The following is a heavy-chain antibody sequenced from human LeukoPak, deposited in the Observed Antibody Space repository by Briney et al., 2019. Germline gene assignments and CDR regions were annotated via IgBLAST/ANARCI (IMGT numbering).Heavy chain of an antibody. J-gene: IGHJ4*02. CDR1: GGSISSGFYY. Sequence: SETLSLTCTVSGGSISSGFYYWSWIRQPAGKGLEWIGRIYTSGITNYNPSFESRVTISIDTSKNQFSLKLSSVTAADTAVYYCAREAPYSGYDMRRGHYFDYWGQGTLVTVSS. CDR2: IYTSGIT. D-gene: IGHD5-12*01. V-gene: IGHV4-61*02. CDR3: AREAPYSGYDMRRGHYFDY.